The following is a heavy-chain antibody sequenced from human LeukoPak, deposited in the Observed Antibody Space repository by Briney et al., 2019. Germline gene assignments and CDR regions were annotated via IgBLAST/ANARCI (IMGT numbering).Heavy chain of an antibody. CDR3: ARDPIMFHSSGYYLYFDY. Sequence: GGSLRLSCAASGFTFSSYGMHWVRQALGRGLEWVAVIWYDGSSKYYADSVKGRFTISRDNSKNTLYLQMNSLRAEDTAVYYCARDPIMFHSSGYYLYFDYWGQGTLVTVSS. D-gene: IGHD3-22*01. CDR1: GFTFSSYG. V-gene: IGHV3-33*01. CDR2: IWYDGSSK. J-gene: IGHJ4*02.